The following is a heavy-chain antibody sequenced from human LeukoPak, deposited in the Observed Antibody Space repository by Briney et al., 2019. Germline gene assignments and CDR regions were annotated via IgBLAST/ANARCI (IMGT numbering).Heavy chain of an antibody. Sequence: GGSLRLSCAASGFTFNDYAMYWVRQTPGKGLEWVTLISYDGYDKSYADSVRGRITISRDNSKNTLYLQMDSLRAEDTAVYYCARDARPRIASAGTADAFDIWGQGTMVTVSS. J-gene: IGHJ3*02. V-gene: IGHV3-30-3*01. CDR2: ISYDGYDK. CDR1: GFTFNDYA. CDR3: ARDARPRIASAGTADAFDI. D-gene: IGHD6-13*01.